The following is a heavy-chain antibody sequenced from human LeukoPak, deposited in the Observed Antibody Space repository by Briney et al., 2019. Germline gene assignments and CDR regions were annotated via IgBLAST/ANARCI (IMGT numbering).Heavy chain of an antibody. V-gene: IGHV3-21*01. CDR3: AREWGFVVVPAARFDY. D-gene: IGHD2-2*01. CDR2: ISSSSSYI. CDR1: GFTFSSYS. J-gene: IGHJ4*02. Sequence: PGGSLRLSCAASGFTFSSYSMNWVRQAPGKGLEWVSSISSSSSYIYYADSVKGRFTISRDNAKNSLYLQMNSLRAEDTAVYYCAREWGFVVVPAARFDYWGQGTLVTVSS.